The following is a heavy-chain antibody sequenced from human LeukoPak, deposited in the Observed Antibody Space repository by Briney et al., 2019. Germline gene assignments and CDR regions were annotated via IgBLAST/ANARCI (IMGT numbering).Heavy chain of an antibody. V-gene: IGHV3-30*18. CDR1: GFTFSSYG. J-gene: IGHJ4*02. CDR2: TSYDESYK. Sequence: GGSLRLSCAASGFTFSSYGMHWVRQAPGKGLEWVAITSYDESYKNYADSVKGRFTISRDNSKNTLYLQMNSLRADETAVYYCAKELSGFLASFDYWGQGTLVTVSS. CDR3: AKELSGFLASFDY. D-gene: IGHD3-22*01.